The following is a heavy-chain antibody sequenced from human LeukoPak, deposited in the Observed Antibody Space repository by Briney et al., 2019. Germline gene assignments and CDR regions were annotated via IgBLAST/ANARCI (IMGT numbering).Heavy chain of an antibody. CDR2: INPNSGGT. CDR3: ARRYGIRTYYYMDV. CDR1: GYTFTSNY. V-gene: IGHV1-2*02. D-gene: IGHD3-9*01. Sequence: ASVKVSCTAFGYTFTSNYMHWVRQAPVQGLVWMGWINPNSGGTNYAQKFQGRVTMTRDTSISTAYMELSRLRSDDTAVYYCARRYGIRTYYYMDVWGKGTTVTISS. J-gene: IGHJ6*03.